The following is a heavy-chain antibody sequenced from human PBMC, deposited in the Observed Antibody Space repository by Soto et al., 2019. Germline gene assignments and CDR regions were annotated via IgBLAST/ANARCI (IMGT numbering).Heavy chain of an antibody. CDR1: GYAFIGYY. CDR3: ARDPRYCGGGSCQSGGILWYNWFDP. CDR2: INPSGGST. V-gene: IGHV1-46*01. J-gene: IGHJ5*02. D-gene: IGHD2-15*01. Sequence: QVQLVQSGAEVKKPGASVKVSCKASGYAFIGYYMHWVRQAPGQGLEWMGIINPSGGSTTYPQKFQGRVTMTSDTSTSTVYMELSSLRSEDTAVYYCARDPRYCGGGSCQSGGILWYNWFDPWGQGTLVTVSS.